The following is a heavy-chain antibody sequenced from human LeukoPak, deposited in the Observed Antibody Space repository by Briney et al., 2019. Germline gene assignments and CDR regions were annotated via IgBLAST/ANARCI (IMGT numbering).Heavy chain of an antibody. CDR1: GLTFSSYA. Sequence: GGSLRLSCAASGLTFSSYAMSWVRQAPGKGLEWVSGISGSGDNTYYADSVKGRFTISRDNSKNTLYVQVNSLGTEDMAAYYCAKGSYYDSSGSFYFDYWGQGTLVTVSS. CDR2: ISGSGDNT. V-gene: IGHV3-23*01. CDR3: AKGSYYDSSGSFYFDY. D-gene: IGHD3-22*01. J-gene: IGHJ4*02.